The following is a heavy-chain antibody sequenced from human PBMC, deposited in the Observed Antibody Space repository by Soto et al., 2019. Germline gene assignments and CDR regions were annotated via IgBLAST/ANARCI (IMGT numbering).Heavy chain of an antibody. D-gene: IGHD3-9*01. CDR3: VRVLRHTPLVSPWFDP. Sequence: SETLSLTCTVSGASVSTGAYYWGWVRQRPGKGLEWVGYIYESGYTYYNTSLKSRLTISLDRSNNQFSLGLTSVTAADTAVYYCVRVLRHTPLVSPWFDPWGPGXLVTLFS. V-gene: IGHV4-31*03. J-gene: IGHJ5*02. CDR1: GASVSTGAYY. CDR2: IYESGYT.